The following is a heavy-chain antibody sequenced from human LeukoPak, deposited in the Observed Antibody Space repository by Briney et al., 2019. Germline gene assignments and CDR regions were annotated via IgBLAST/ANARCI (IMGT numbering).Heavy chain of an antibody. CDR2: IYPYNGNT. Sequence: GASVKVSCKASGYAFTSYAISWVRQAPGQGLEWMGWIYPYNGNTNYAQKFQGRVTMTTDTSTSKAYMELRSLSSDDTAVYYCARAWTLLWFGELSPGAFDIWGQGTMVTVSS. J-gene: IGHJ3*02. V-gene: IGHV1-18*01. D-gene: IGHD3-10*01. CDR1: GYAFTSYA. CDR3: ARAWTLLWFGELSPGAFDI.